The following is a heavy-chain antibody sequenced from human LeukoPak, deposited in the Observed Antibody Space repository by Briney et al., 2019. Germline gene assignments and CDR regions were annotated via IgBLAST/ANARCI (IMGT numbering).Heavy chain of an antibody. Sequence: ASVKVSCKASGYTFTGYYMHWVRQAPGQGLEWMGWINPNSGNTGYAQKFQGRVTITRNTSISTAYMELSSLRSEDTAVYYCARGPQDTQHYYYYYMDVWGKGTTVTVSS. CDR3: ARGPQDTQHYYYYYMDV. J-gene: IGHJ6*03. V-gene: IGHV1-8*03. CDR2: INPNSGNT. CDR1: GYTFTGYY.